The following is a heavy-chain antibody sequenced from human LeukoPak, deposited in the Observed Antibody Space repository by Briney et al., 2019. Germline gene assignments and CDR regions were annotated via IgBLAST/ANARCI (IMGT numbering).Heavy chain of an antibody. J-gene: IGHJ4*02. V-gene: IGHV3-21*01. D-gene: IGHD4-17*01. CDR3: ARLGKMSTVITHSDY. Sequence: GGPWGFSVAASGLIFMAYTLIWARQAPGKGLEGVSSISSTGTYIYYADSVKGRFTISRDNAKKSLYLQMNSLRADDTAVFYCARLGKMSTVITHSDYWGQGTLVTVSS. CDR2: ISSTGTYI. CDR1: GLIFMAYT.